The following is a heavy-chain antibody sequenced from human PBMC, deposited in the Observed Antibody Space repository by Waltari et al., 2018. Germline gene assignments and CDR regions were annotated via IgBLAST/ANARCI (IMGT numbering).Heavy chain of an antibody. Sequence: QVQLQESGPGLVKPSETLSLTCTVSGDSYSNDYWPWIRQPPGKGLEWIGYIYYSGSTNYNPSLKSRVTISIDTSKNQFSLKLNSVTAADTAVYYCARGRSGWYYNYWGQGTLVTVSS. V-gene: IGHV4-59*01. D-gene: IGHD6-19*01. CDR3: ARGRSGWYYNY. CDR2: IYYSGST. J-gene: IGHJ4*02. CDR1: GDSYSNDY.